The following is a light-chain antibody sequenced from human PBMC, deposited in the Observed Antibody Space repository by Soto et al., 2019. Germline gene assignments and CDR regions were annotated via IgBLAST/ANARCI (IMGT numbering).Light chain of an antibody. CDR3: QQYGSSPST. CDR1: QSVSSSY. Sequence: EIVLTQSPGTLSSSPGERATLSCRASQSVSSSYLAWYQQKPGQAPRLLIYGASSRATGIPDRFSGSGSGTDFTLTISRLEPEDFAVYYCQQYGSSPSTLGQGTKVDIK. J-gene: IGKJ1*01. V-gene: IGKV3-20*01. CDR2: GAS.